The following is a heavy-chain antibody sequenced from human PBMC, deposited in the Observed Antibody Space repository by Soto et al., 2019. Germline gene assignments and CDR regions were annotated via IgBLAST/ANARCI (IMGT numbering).Heavy chain of an antibody. Sequence: QVQLVQSGAEVKKPGASVKVSCKASGYTFTSYGISWGRQAPGQGRGWMGWISAYNGNTNNAQKLQGRVTMTTDTTTRKAYMELRSLRSDDTAVYYCARTRFITRIVVVDAFDIWGQWTRVTLSS. J-gene: IGHJ3*02. CDR3: ARTRFITRIVVVDAFDI. D-gene: IGHD3-22*01. V-gene: IGHV1-18*01. CDR1: GYTFTSYG. CDR2: ISAYNGNT.